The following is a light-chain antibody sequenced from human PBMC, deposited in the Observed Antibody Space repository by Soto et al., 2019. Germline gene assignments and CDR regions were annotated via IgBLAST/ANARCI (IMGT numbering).Light chain of an antibody. Sequence: QSALTQPASVSGSPGQSITISCTGTSSDVGGYNYVSWYQQHPGKAPKLMIYEVSNRPSGVSNRFSGSKSGNTASLTIAGLQAEDEADYYCSSYTSSNTLVFGGGTKVNVL. CDR1: SSDVGGYNY. CDR3: SSYTSSNTLV. CDR2: EVS. V-gene: IGLV2-14*01. J-gene: IGLJ2*01.